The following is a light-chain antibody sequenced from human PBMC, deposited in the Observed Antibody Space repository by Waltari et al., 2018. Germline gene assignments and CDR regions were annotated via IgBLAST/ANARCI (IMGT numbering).Light chain of an antibody. V-gene: IGKV4-1*01. CDR2: CAS. Sequence: DNVMTQYPDSVAGAQGERASINYKASHSVLYSYNNRNYLAWYQQKPGQPPKLLISCASTRESGVPDRFSGSGSGTDFTLTISSLQAEDVAVYYCQQYYSPPITFGQGTRLDIK. CDR3: QQYYSPPIT. J-gene: IGKJ5*01. CDR1: HSVLYSYNNRNY.